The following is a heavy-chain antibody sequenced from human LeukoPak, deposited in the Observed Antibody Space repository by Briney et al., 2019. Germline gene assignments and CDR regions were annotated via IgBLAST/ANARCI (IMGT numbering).Heavy chain of an antibody. CDR3: ARDWGSGITIFWDY. CDR1: GFTFSSYS. Sequence: GGSLRLSCAASGFTFSSYSMNWVRQAPGKGLEWVSSISSSSSYIYYADSAKGRFTISRDNAKNSLYLQMNSLRAEDTAVYYCARDWGSGITIFWDYWGQGTLVTVSS. CDR2: ISSSSSYI. D-gene: IGHD3-9*01. V-gene: IGHV3-21*01. J-gene: IGHJ4*02.